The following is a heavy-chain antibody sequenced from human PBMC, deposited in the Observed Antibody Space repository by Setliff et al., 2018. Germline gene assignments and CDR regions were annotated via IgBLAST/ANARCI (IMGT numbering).Heavy chain of an antibody. CDR2: IRSKSDSYAT. Sequence: PWGSLRLSCAASGFTFSGSAMYWVRQASGKGLEWVGRIRSKSDSYATIYAASVRGRFTIFRDDSKNTAYLQMNSLKTEDTAVYYCTFARDGYDVFDIWGQGTMVTVSS. J-gene: IGHJ3*02. CDR3: TFARDGYDVFDI. CDR1: GFTFSGSA. V-gene: IGHV3-73*01. D-gene: IGHD5-18*01.